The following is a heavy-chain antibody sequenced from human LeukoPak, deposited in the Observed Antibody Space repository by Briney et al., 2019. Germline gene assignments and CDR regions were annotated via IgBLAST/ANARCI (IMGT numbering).Heavy chain of an antibody. D-gene: IGHD3-3*01. CDR3: ARSRRDDFWSGYFDY. J-gene: IGHJ4*02. CDR2: IYHSGST. V-gene: IGHV4-30-2*01. CDR1: GGSISSGGYY. Sequence: SQTLSLTCTVSGGSISSGGYYWSWIRQPPGKGLEWIGYIYHSGSTYYNPSLKSRVTISVDRSKNQFSLKLSSVTAADTAVYYCARSRRDDFWSGYFDYWGQGTLVTVSS.